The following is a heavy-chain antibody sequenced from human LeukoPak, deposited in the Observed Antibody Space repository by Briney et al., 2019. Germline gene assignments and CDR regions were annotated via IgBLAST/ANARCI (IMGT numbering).Heavy chain of an antibody. CDR1: GGSLASYY. D-gene: IGHD3-3*01. J-gene: IGHJ3*02. V-gene: IGHV4-59*01. CDR2: IYCSGST. Sequence: SETLSLTCTVSGGSLASYYWRWGRQTPGKGLEWIGHIYCSGSTYYNPSLRSRVTLSVLLSKNLFSLKVRSVTAADTAVYYCTRTRTTPTFGVVTDPYDALDTWGRGAMVIVSS. CDR3: TRTRTTPTFGVVTDPYDALDT.